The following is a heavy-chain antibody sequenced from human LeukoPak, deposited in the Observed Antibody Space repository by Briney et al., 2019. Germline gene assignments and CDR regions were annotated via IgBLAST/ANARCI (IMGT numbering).Heavy chain of an antibody. D-gene: IGHD2-2*01. Sequence: GESLKISCKGSGYSFTSYWIGWVRQMPGKGLEWMGIIYPGDSDTGYSPSFQGQVTISADKSISTAYLQWSSLKASDTAMYYCAKFFAEYGSSTSCRDNWFDPWGQGTLVTVSS. CDR3: AKFFAEYGSSTSCRDNWFDP. V-gene: IGHV5-51*01. CDR1: GYSFTSYW. J-gene: IGHJ5*02. CDR2: IYPGDSDT.